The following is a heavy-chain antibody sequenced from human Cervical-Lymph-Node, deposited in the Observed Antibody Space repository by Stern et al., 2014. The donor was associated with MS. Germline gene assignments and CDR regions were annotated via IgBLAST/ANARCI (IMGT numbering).Heavy chain of an antibody. CDR1: GGTFRTYG. CDR2: IIPPFGVT. Sequence: VQLVESGAEVKKPGSSVKVSCKASGGTFRTYGISWVRQAPGQGLEWMGGIIPPFGVTKYAQKFRGRLTITADKSMTTVYMEVSSLRSEDMAIYYCARDGSAEDYGGHATSVFDYWGLGTLVSVSS. CDR3: ARDGSAEDYGGHATSVFDY. J-gene: IGHJ4*02. D-gene: IGHD4-23*01. V-gene: IGHV1-69*17.